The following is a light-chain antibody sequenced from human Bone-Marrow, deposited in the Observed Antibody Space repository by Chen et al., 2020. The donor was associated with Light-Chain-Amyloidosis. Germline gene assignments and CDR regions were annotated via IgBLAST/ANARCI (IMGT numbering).Light chain of an antibody. CDR2: EVT. CDR1: SSDVGGDNH. Sequence: QSALTQPASVSGSPGQSITSSCTGTSSDVGGDNHVSWYQQHPDKAPKLMIYEVTNRPSWVPDRFSGSKSDNTASPTISGLQTEDEADYFCSSYTITNTLVFGSGTRVTVL. V-gene: IGLV2-14*01. CDR3: SSYTITNTLV. J-gene: IGLJ1*01.